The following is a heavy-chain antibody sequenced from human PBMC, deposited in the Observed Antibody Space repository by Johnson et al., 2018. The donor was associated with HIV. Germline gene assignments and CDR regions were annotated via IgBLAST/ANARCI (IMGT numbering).Heavy chain of an antibody. V-gene: IGHV3-15*01. J-gene: IGHJ3*02. CDR1: GFTFSNAW. CDR2: ISYDGGTT. CDR3: ARGAAFDI. Sequence: VQLVESGGGLIKPGGSLRLSCAASGFTFSNAWMSWVRQAPGKGLEWVAVISYDGGTTDYAAPVKGRFTISRDDSKNTLYLQMNSLKVEDTAVYYCARGAAFDIWGQGTMVIVSS.